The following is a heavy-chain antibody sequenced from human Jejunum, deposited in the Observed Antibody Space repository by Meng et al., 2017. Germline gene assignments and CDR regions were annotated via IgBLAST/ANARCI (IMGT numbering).Heavy chain of an antibody. J-gene: IGHJ2*01. CDR1: GFTFSSSD. CDR2: IGTAGDT. D-gene: IGHD6-19*01. CDR3: VREGYSSGWNDWYFDL. V-gene: IGHV3-13*01. Sequence: GGSLRLSCAASGFTFSSSDMHWVRQGIGQGLESVSAIGTAGDTYYPGSVKGRFTISRDSAKNSLYLQMNNLRAGDTAVYYCVREGYSSGWNDWYFDLWALGTLATFPS.